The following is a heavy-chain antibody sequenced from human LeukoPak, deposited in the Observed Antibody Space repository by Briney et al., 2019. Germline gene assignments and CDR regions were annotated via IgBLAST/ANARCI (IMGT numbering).Heavy chain of an antibody. CDR3: ARDGSSSWYYGYYGMDV. J-gene: IGHJ6*02. D-gene: IGHD6-13*01. CDR1: GGSISSYY. V-gene: IGHV4-59*01. Sequence: SETLSLTCTVSGGSISSYYWSWTRQPPGKGLEWIGYIYYSGSTNYNPSLKSRVTISVDTSKNQFSLKLSSVTAADTAVYYCARDGSSSWYYGYYGMDVWGQGTTVTVSS. CDR2: IYYSGST.